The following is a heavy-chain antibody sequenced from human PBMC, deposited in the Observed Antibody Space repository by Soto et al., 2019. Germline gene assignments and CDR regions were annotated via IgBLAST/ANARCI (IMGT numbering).Heavy chain of an antibody. CDR1: GFTFSSYA. CDR2: ISGSGGST. V-gene: IGHV3-23*01. CDR3: AKDPVNYDFEGANWFDP. Sequence: GGPLRLSCAASGFTFSSYAMSWVRQAPGKGLEWVSAISGSGGSTYYADSVKGRFTISRDNSKNTLYLQMNSLRAEDTAVYYCAKDPVNYDFEGANWFDPWGQGTLVTVSS. D-gene: IGHD3-3*01. J-gene: IGHJ5*02.